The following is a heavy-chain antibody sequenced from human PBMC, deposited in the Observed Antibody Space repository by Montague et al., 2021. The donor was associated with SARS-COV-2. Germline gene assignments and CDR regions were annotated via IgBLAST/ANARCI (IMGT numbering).Heavy chain of an antibody. CDR1: GGSFSGYY. Sequence: SETLSLTCAVYGGSFSGYYWSWIRQPPEKGLEWIGEINQSGRTNNNPSLKSRVIISVDTSKNQFSLKLSSVTAADTAVYYCARWGSAVWRVTLSAELDYWGQGILVIVSS. CDR2: INQSGRT. V-gene: IGHV4-34*01. D-gene: IGHD3-16*01. CDR3: ARWGSAVWRVTLSAELDY. J-gene: IGHJ4*02.